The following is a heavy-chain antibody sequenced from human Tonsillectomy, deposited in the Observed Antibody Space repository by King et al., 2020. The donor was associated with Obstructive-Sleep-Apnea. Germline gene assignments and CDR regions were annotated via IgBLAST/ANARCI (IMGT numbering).Heavy chain of an antibody. CDR1: GFTFSNFA. J-gene: IGHJ6*02. CDR2: ITGSGAST. Sequence: VQLVESGGGLVQPGGSLRLSCAASGFTFSNFAMNWVRQAPGKGPEWVSSITGSGASTYYADSVKGRFTISRDNFKDALYLQMSSLRGEDTAVYYCAKSLGGFPYYCGMDVWGQGTTVTVSS. CDR3: AKSLGGFPYYCGMDV. V-gene: IGHV3-23*04.